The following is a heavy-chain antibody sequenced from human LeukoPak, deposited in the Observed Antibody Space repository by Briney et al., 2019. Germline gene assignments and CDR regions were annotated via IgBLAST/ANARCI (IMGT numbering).Heavy chain of an antibody. Sequence: ASVKVSCKASGYTFTSYYMHWVRQAPGQGLEWMGWINPNSGGTNYAQKFQGRVTMTRDTSISTAYMELSRLRSDDTAVYYCARVDVVVVAASMDVWGQGPTVTVSS. CDR2: INPNSGGT. CDR1: GYTFTSYY. CDR3: ARVDVVVVAASMDV. D-gene: IGHD2-15*01. V-gene: IGHV1-2*02. J-gene: IGHJ6*02.